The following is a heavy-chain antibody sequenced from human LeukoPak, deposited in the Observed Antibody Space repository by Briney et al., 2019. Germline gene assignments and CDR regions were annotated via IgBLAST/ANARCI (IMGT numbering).Heavy chain of an antibody. CDR1: GFTFSMYA. CDR3: TRDRPNYYGSDGHYYRRNGDY. Sequence: PGGSLRLSCAASGFTFSMYAMSWVRQAPGKGLEWVSSISSKGELTFYADSVKGRFTISRDNSESTLYLQMNTLRAEDTAIYYCTRDRPNYYGSDGHYYRRNGDYWGQGTLVTVSS. V-gene: IGHV3-23*01. CDR2: ISSKGELT. D-gene: IGHD3-22*01. J-gene: IGHJ4*02.